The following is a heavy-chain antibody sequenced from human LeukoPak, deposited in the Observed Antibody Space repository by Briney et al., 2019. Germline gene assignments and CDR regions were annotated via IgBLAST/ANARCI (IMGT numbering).Heavy chain of an antibody. CDR2: INPNSGGT. J-gene: IGHJ4*02. CDR1: GYTFTGYY. Sequence: GASVKVSCKASGYTFTGYYMHWVRQAPGQGLEWMGWINPNSGGTNYAQKFQGRVTMARDTSISTAYMELSRLRSDDTAAYYCARDDFWSGKEPPFDYWGQGTLVTVSS. V-gene: IGHV1-2*02. D-gene: IGHD3-3*01. CDR3: ARDDFWSGKEPPFDY.